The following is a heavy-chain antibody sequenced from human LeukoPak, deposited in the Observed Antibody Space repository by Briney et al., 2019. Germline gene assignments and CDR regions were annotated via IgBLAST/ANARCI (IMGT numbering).Heavy chain of an antibody. CDR1: GFTFSNAW. D-gene: IGHD2-15*01. Sequence: GGSLRLSCAASGFTFSNAWMSWVRQAPGKGLEWVGRIKSKTDGGTTDYAAPVKGRFTISRDDSKNTLYLQMNSLRAEDTAVYYCVAGQLLLKPNWFDPWGQGTLVTVSS. V-gene: IGHV3-15*01. CDR3: VAGQLLLKPNWFDP. CDR2: IKSKTDGGTT. J-gene: IGHJ5*02.